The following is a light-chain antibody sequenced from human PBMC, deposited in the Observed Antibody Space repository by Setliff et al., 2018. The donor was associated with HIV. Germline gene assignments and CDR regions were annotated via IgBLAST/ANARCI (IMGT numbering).Light chain of an antibody. J-gene: IGLJ1*01. V-gene: IGLV3-10*01. Sequence: SYELTQPPSVSVSPGQTARITCSGDALPKKYAYWYQQKSGQAPVLVIYEDNKRPSGIPERFSGSSSGTMATLTISGAQVEDEADYYCYSTDTSGNHRVFGTGTRSPS. CDR3: YSTDTSGNHRV. CDR2: EDN. CDR1: ALPKKY.